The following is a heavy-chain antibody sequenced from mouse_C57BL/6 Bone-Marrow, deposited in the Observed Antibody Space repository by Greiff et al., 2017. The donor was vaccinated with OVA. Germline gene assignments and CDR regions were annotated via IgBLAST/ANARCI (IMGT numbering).Heavy chain of an antibody. D-gene: IGHD1-1*01. J-gene: IGHJ3*01. CDR2: ISDGGSYT. V-gene: IGHV5-4*01. Sequence: EVQVVESGGGLVKPGGSLKLSCAASGFTFSSYAMSWVRQTPEKRLEWVATISDGGSYTSYPDNVKGRFTISRDNAKNNLYLQMSHLKSEDTAMYYCARDPPPYYYGSSPWFAYWGQGTLVTVSA. CDR1: GFTFSSYA. CDR3: ARDPPPYYYGSSPWFAY.